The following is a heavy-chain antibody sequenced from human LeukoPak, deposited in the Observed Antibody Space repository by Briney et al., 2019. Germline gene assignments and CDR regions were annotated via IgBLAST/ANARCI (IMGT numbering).Heavy chain of an antibody. Sequence: MTGRSLRLSCAASGFTFSSYTMNWVRQAPGKGLEWVSSISGSGSYIYYADSLKGRFTISRDNAKNSLYLQMNSLRAEDTAVYYCARGGTYDIWGQGTRVTVSS. CDR2: ISGSGSYI. CDR1: GFTFSSYT. V-gene: IGHV3-21*01. J-gene: IGHJ3*02. CDR3: ARGGTYDI.